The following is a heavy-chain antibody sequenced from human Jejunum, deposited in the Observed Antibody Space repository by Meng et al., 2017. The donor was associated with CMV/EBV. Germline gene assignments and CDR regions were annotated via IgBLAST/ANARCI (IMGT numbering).Heavy chain of an antibody. J-gene: IGHJ6*02. Sequence: FEPSGFTLMDSATHWIRQAPGKGLEWVSGIYGNDARIDYADSVKGRFTISRDPAKPALHLQMNGLRTEDTAVYYCVRDVRPGGADVWGQGTTVTVSS. CDR3: VRDVRPGGADV. V-gene: IGHV3-9*01. CDR2: IYGNDARI. D-gene: IGHD3-10*01. CDR1: GFTLMDSA.